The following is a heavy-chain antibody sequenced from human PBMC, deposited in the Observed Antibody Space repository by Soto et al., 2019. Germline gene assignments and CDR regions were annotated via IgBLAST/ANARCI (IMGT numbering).Heavy chain of an antibody. V-gene: IGHV1-18*04. J-gene: IGHJ6*02. CDR3: ARGVDCSGGSCFSFYYYYYGIDV. Sequence: QVQLVQSGTEVKKPGASVKVSCKASGYTFTSYGISWVRQAPGQGLEWMGWISAYNDNTIYTQKLQGRVTMTTDTSTSTAYMELRSLRSDDTAVYYCARGVDCSGGSCFSFYYYYYGIDVWGQGTTLTVSS. CDR2: ISAYNDNT. D-gene: IGHD2-15*01. CDR1: GYTFTSYG.